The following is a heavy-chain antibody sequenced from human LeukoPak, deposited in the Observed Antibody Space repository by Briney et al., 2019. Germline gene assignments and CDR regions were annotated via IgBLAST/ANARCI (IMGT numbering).Heavy chain of an antibody. CDR3: ARNYEGAPNRFDP. CDR2: IYSKGST. J-gene: IGHJ5*02. Sequence: SQTLSLTCTVSGGSLSSVGYYWSWIRQHREEGLEWFGYIYSKGSTYCHPALKNLDPISVDTSKHQDTLKLSSVTAADTAVYYCARNYEGAPNRFDPWGQGTLVTVPS. V-gene: IGHV4-31*01. D-gene: IGHD3-3*01. CDR1: GGSLSSVGYY.